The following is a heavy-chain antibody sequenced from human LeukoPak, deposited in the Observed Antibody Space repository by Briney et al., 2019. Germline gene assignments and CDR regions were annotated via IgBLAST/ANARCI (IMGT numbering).Heavy chain of an antibody. Sequence: PSETLSLTCNVSGGSISGYHWSWIRQPPGKGLEWIGRIYTSGSTNYNPSLKSRVTISVDTSKNQFSLKLSSVTAADTAVYYCARESSSGWYRGYFDYWGQGTLVTVSS. CDR3: ARESSSGWYRGYFDY. D-gene: IGHD6-19*01. V-gene: IGHV4-4*08. J-gene: IGHJ4*02. CDR2: IYTSGST. CDR1: GGSISGYH.